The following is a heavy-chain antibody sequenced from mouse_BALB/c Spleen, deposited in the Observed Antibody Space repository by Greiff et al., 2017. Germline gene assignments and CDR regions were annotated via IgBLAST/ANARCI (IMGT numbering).Heavy chain of an antibody. J-gene: IGHJ4*01. D-gene: IGHD1-2*01. CDR2: IDPANGNT. Sequence: VQLQQSGAELVKPGASVKLSCTASGFNINDTYMPWVKQRPEQGLEWIGRIDPANGNTKYDPKFQGKATITADTSSNTAYLQLSSLTSEDTAVYYCARSRATATDMDYWGQGTSVTVSS. V-gene: IGHV14-3*02. CDR3: ARSRATATDMDY. CDR1: GFNINDTY.